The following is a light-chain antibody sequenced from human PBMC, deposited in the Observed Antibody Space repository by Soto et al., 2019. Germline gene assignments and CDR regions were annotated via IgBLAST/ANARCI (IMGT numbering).Light chain of an antibody. CDR3: QQYNNWPFIT. CDR2: GAS. CDR1: QSVRGN. Sequence: ERVMTQSPATLSVSPGERATPSCRASQSVRGNLAWYQQKPGQSPRLLIYGASSRATGIPVRFSGSGSGTEFTLTISSLQSEDFAVYYCQQYNNWPFITFGQGTRLEIK. V-gene: IGKV3-15*01. J-gene: IGKJ5*01.